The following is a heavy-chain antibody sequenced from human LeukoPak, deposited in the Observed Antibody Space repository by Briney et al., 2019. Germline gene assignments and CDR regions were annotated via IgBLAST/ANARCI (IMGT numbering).Heavy chain of an antibody. V-gene: IGHV1-2*02. Sequence: ASVKVSCKASGYTFTGYYMHWVRQAPGQGLEWMGWINPNSGGTNYAQKFQGRVTMTRDTSISTAYMELSRLRSDDTAVYYCARGGDYYDFWSGYSFDYWGQGTLSPSPQ. D-gene: IGHD3-3*01. CDR1: GYTFTGYY. J-gene: IGHJ4*02. CDR3: ARGGDYYDFWSGYSFDY. CDR2: INPNSGGT.